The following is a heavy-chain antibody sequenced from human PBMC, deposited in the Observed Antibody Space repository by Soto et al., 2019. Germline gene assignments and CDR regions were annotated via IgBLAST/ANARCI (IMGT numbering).Heavy chain of an antibody. D-gene: IGHD6-13*01. CDR2: MNPNSGNT. Sequence: ASVKVSCKASGYTFTSYGINWVRQATGQGLEWMGWMNPNSGNTGYAQKFQGRVTMTRDTSKSTVYMELSSLRSEDTAVYYCARVDSSWFPPDFDYWGQGTLVTVSS. J-gene: IGHJ4*02. CDR3: ARVDSSWFPPDFDY. V-gene: IGHV1-8*01. CDR1: GYTFTSYG.